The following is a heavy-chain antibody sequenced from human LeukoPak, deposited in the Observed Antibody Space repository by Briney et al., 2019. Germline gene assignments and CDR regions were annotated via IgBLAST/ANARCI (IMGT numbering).Heavy chain of an antibody. D-gene: IGHD3-10*01. CDR2: INHSGST. Sequence: SETLSLTCAVYGGSFSGYYWSWIRQPPGKGLEWIGEINHSGSTNYNPSLKSRVTISVDTSKNQFSLKLSSVTAADTAVYYCARPLSNISRGSGSYYKPPRYYGMDVWGQGTTVTVSS. CDR3: ARPLSNISRGSGSYYKPPRYYGMDV. J-gene: IGHJ6*02. CDR1: GGSFSGYY. V-gene: IGHV4-34*01.